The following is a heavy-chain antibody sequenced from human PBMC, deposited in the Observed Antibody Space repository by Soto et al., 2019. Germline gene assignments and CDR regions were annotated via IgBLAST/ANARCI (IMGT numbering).Heavy chain of an antibody. V-gene: IGHV3-30*18. D-gene: IGHD3-16*01. CDR3: AKSNDGGSPPGN. J-gene: IGHJ4*02. CDR1: GFTFSSYG. Sequence: GGSLRLSCAASGFTFSSYGMHWVRQAPGKGLEWVAVISYDGSNKYYADSVKGRFTISRDNSKNTLYLQMNSLRAEDTAVYYCAKSNDGGSPPGNCGQETLVTVAS. CDR2: ISYDGSNK.